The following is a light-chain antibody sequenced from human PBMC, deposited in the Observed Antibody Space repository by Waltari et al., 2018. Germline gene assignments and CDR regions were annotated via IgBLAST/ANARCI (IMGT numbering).Light chain of an antibody. CDR3: QQYNNWPLT. Sequence: EMVMTQSPATLSVSPGERATLSCRASQSVSSDLAWYQQKSGQAPRLLIYAASNRATGIPARFTGGGSGTEFTLTISSLQSGDSAVYYCQQYNNWPLTFGQGTRLEIK. CDR1: QSVSSD. V-gene: IGKV3-15*01. J-gene: IGKJ5*01. CDR2: AAS.